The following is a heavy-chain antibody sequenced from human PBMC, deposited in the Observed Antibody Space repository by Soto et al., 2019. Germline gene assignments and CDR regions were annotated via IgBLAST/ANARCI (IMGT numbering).Heavy chain of an antibody. CDR1: EFSFSRYA. Sequence: GGSLRLSCVASEFSFSRYAMTWVRQAAGKGLQWVAGLGPDGRNTFYGESVRGRFTISRDNSRNTLYLQMSSLRAEDTAVYFCVKQMTTWTDSFFDFWGQGIQVTV. D-gene: IGHD4-17*01. V-gene: IGHV3-23*01. CDR2: LGPDGRNT. CDR3: VKQMTTWTDSFFDF. J-gene: IGHJ4*02.